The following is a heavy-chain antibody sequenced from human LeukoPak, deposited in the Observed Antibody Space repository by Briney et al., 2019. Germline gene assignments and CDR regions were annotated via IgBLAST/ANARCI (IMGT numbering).Heavy chain of an antibody. V-gene: IGHV4-59*08. CDR3: ATSVGYHGSKNAFDV. CDR2: THYSGST. D-gene: IGHD2-15*01. Sequence: PSETLSLTCSVSGGSISSYFWTWIRQPPGKRLEWIGNTHYSGSTNYNPSLKGRVSISLDMSKNGFSLELTSVTAADTAVYYCATSVGYHGSKNAFDVWGLGTMVTVSS. J-gene: IGHJ3*01. CDR1: GGSISSYF.